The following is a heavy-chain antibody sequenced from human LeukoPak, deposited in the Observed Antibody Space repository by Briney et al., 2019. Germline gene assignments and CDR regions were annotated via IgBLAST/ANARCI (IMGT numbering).Heavy chain of an antibody. V-gene: IGHV5-51*01. J-gene: IGHJ4*02. CDR1: GYSFTAYW. CDR3: ARPAAGLGGFDY. CDR2: IYPGDSAT. Sequence: GESLKISCRGSGYSFTAYWIAWVRPMPGKGLEWMATIYPGDSATTYSPSFQGQVTISADKSITTAYLQWSSLKASDTAMYYCARPAAGLGGFDYWGQGTLVTASS. D-gene: IGHD3-16*01.